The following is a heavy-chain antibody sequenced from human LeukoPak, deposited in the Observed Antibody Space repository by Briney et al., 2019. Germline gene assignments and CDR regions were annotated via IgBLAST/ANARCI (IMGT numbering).Heavy chain of an antibody. D-gene: IGHD3-10*01. CDR3: ARGGLLRGVIIRAVDY. J-gene: IGHJ4*02. Sequence: GGSLRLSCAASGFTVSSNYMSWVRQAPGKGLEWVSVICSGGSTYYADSVKGRFTISRDNSKNTLYLQMNSLRAEDTAVYYCARGGLLRGVIIRAVDYWGQGTLVTVSS. CDR1: GFTVSSNY. CDR2: ICSGGST. V-gene: IGHV3-53*01.